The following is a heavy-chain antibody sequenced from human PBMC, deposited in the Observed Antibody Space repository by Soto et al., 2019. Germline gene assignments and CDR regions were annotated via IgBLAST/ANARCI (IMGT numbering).Heavy chain of an antibody. CDR2: MNPNSGNT. Sequence: GASVKVSCKASGYTFTSYDINCVRQATGQGLEWMGWMNPNSGNTNYAQKLQGRVTMTTDTSTSTAYMELRSLRSDDTAVYYCARSGSFPKHYYYYGMAVWGQGTTVTVSS. CDR1: GYTFTSYD. J-gene: IGHJ6*02. CDR3: ARSGSFPKHYYYYGMAV. D-gene: IGHD1-26*01. V-gene: IGHV1-18*01.